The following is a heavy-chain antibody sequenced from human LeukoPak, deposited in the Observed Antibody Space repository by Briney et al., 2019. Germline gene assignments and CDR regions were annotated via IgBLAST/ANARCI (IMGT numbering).Heavy chain of an antibody. D-gene: IGHD1-26*01. CDR2: ISGSGGST. V-gene: IGHV3-48*01. Sequence: ISGSGGSTYYADSVRGRFTISRDNAKNSLYLRMNSLRAEDTAMYYCAREGSAFDPWGQGTLVTVSS. CDR3: AREGSAFDP. J-gene: IGHJ5*02.